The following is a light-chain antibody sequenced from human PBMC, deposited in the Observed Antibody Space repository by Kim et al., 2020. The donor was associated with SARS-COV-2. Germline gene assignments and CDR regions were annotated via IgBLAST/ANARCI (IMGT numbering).Light chain of an antibody. CDR1: QSVSSQ. J-gene: IGKJ5*01. Sequence: WSPGERATLSSRASQSVSSQLAWYQQKPGQAPRLLLYDTSNRATGIPARFSGSGSGTDFTLTISSLEPEDFAVYYCQQRSNWPITFGQGTRLEIK. V-gene: IGKV3-11*01. CDR3: QQRSNWPIT. CDR2: DTS.